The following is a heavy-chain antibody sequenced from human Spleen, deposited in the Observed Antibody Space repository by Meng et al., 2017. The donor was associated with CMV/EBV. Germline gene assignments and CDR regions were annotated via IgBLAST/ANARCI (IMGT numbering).Heavy chain of an antibody. Sequence: SETLSLTCTVSRGSISNYFWSWIRQSPGKGLEWIGYSYNGGNTNYNPSLKSRVTISVDTSKNQVSLKLSSVTAADTAVYYCARAQASYEFWSGWNYWGQGTLVTVSS. J-gene: IGHJ4*02. D-gene: IGHD3-3*01. CDR3: ARAQASYEFWSGWNY. V-gene: IGHV4-59*01. CDR2: SYNGGNT. CDR1: RGSISNYF.